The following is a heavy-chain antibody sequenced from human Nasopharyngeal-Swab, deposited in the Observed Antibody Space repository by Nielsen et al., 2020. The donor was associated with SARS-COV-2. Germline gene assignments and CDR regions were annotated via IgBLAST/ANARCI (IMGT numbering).Heavy chain of an antibody. D-gene: IGHD6-13*01. CDR2: ISYDGSKN. CDR3: ARDQGSSWYTYYYYYGMDV. J-gene: IGHJ6*02. V-gene: IGHV3-30-3*01. CDR1: GFTFSSYA. Sequence: GESLKLSCAASGFTFSSYAMHWVRQAPGQGLEWVAVISYDGSKNYYADSVKGRFTISRDNSKNTLYLQMNSLRAEDTAVYYCARDQGSSWYTYYYYYGMDVWGQGTTVTVSS.